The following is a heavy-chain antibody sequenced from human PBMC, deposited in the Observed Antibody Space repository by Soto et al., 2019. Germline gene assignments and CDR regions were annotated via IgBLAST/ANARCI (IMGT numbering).Heavy chain of an antibody. J-gene: IGHJ4*02. CDR1: GGTFTNYT. D-gene: IGHD5-12*01. Sequence: QVQLVQSGAEVKKPGSSVRVSCKASGGTFTNYTIGWVRQAPGQGLEWMGRIIPILNRAPYAQKFQGRVTITVDKSTSTACMDLNSRRSEDAAIYFCARDGYSGHDYGDWGQGTLVTVSS. CDR2: IIPILNRA. V-gene: IGHV1-69*08. CDR3: ARDGYSGHDYGD.